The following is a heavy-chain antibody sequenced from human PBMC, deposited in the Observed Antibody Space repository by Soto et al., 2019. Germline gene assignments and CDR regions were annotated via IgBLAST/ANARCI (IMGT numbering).Heavy chain of an antibody. V-gene: IGHV3-33*01. CDR3: AREIRVGHGGVFDY. J-gene: IGHJ4*02. D-gene: IGHD1-26*01. CDR1: GFTFSSYG. Sequence: QVQLVESGGGVVQPGRSLRLSCAASGFTFSSYGMHWVRQAPGKGLEWVAVIWYDGSNKYYADSVKGRFTISRDNSKNTLYLQMNSLGAEDTAVYYCAREIRVGHGGVFDYWGQGTLVTVSS. CDR2: IWYDGSNK.